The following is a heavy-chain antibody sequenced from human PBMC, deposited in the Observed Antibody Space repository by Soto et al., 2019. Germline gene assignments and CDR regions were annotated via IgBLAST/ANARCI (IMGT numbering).Heavy chain of an antibody. Sequence: QITLKESGPTLVTPTQTLTLTCTFSGFSLSTNGVGVGWIRQPPGKALEWLALIYWDGDKLYSPSLRSRLTLTKDTTKNQVVLTMPNMDPVDTATYCCARRRDGTYALDYWGQGTLVTVAS. CDR1: GFSLSTNGVG. V-gene: IGHV2-5*02. CDR2: IYWDGDK. CDR3: ARRRDGTYALDY. D-gene: IGHD1-26*01. J-gene: IGHJ4*02.